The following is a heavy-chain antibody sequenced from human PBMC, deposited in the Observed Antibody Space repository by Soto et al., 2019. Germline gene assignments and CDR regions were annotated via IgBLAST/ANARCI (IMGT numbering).Heavy chain of an antibody. J-gene: IGHJ1*01. CDR2: IIPILGIA. D-gene: IGHD2-15*01. Sequence: SVKVSCKASGGTFSSYTISWVRQAPGQGLEWMGRIIPILGIANYAQKFQGRVTITADKSTSTAYMELSSLRSEDTAVYYCAAGPEDIVVVVAATPVVYFQHWGQGTLVTVSS. V-gene: IGHV1-69*02. CDR1: GGTFSSYT. CDR3: AAGPEDIVVVVAATPVVYFQH.